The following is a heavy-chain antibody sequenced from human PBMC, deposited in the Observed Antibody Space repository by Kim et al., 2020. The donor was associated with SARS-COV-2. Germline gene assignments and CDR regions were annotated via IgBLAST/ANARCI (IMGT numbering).Heavy chain of an antibody. CDR2: INPNSGGT. Sequence: ASVKVSCKASGYTFTGYYMHWVRQAPGQGLEWMGWINPNSGGTNYAQKFQGRVTMTRDTSISTAYMELSRLRSDDTAVYYCARLRKHVDSRWFDPWGQGTLVTVSS. V-gene: IGHV1-2*02. J-gene: IGHJ5*02. CDR1: GYTFTGYY. CDR3: ARLRKHVDSRWFDP. D-gene: IGHD5-12*01.